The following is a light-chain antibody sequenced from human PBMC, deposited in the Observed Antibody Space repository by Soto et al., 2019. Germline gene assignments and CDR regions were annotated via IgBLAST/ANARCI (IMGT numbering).Light chain of an antibody. CDR3: QQYNNWPLALT. CDR2: GAS. Sequence: EIVMTQSPATLSVSPGERATLSCRASQSVSSNLAWYQQKPGQAPRLLIYGASTRATGIPARFSGSGSGTEFTLTISSLQSEDFAVYSCQQYNNWPLALTFGGGTKVEIK. J-gene: IGKJ4*01. CDR1: QSVSSN. V-gene: IGKV3-15*01.